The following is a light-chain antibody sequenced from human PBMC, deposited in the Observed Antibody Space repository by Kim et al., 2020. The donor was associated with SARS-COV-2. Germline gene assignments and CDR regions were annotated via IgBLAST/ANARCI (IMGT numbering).Light chain of an antibody. Sequence: DIQLTQSPSFLSASVGDRVTITCRASQGISSYLAWYQQKPGKAPKLLIYAASTLQSGVPSRFSGSGSGTEFTLTISSLQPEDFATYDWQQLNSYPRLTFGGGTKLEI. CDR1: QGISSY. V-gene: IGKV1-9*01. J-gene: IGKJ4*01. CDR2: AAS. CDR3: QQLNSYPRLT.